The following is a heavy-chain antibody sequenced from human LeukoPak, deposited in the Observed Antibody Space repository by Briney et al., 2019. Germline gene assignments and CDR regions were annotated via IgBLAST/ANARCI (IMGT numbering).Heavy chain of an antibody. CDR2: IIPIFGTA. CDR1: GGTFINYA. V-gene: IGHV1-69*13. Sequence: ASVKVSCKASGGTFINYAISWVRQAPGRGLEWMGGIIPIFGTAKYAQKFQGRVTITADESTSTAYMELRSLRSEDTAVYYCARDSSEFRSLIPHWGQGTLVTVSS. CDR3: ARDSSEFRSLIPH. D-gene: IGHD2-21*01. J-gene: IGHJ1*01.